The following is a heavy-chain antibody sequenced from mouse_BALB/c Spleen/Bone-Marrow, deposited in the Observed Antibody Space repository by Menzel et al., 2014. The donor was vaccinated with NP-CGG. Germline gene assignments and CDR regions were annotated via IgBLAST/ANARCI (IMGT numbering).Heavy chain of an antibody. CDR3: ARGGRYDGSWFAY. CDR2: INPYNDGT. V-gene: IGHV1-14*01. J-gene: IGHJ3*01. Sequence: EVQLQQSGPELVKPGASVKMSCKGSGYTFTSYVMHWVKQKPGQGLEWIGYINPYNDGTKYNEKFKGKATLTSDKSSSTAYMELSSLTSEDSAIHYCARGGRYDGSWFAYWGQGTLVTVSA. CDR1: GYTFTSYV. D-gene: IGHD2-14*01.